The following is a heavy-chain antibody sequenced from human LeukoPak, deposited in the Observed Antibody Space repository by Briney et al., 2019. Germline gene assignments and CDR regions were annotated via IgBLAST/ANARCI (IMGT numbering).Heavy chain of an antibody. CDR1: GGSISSSSYY. D-gene: IGHD2-2*01. CDR3: ASESTSPTPAGFDY. Sequence: SETLSLTCTVSGGSISSSSYYWGWIRQPPGKGLEWIGSIYYSGSTYYNPSLKSRVTTSVDTSKNQFSLKLSSVTAADTAVYYCASESTSPTPAGFDYWGQGTLVTVSS. V-gene: IGHV4-39*01. CDR2: IYYSGST. J-gene: IGHJ4*02.